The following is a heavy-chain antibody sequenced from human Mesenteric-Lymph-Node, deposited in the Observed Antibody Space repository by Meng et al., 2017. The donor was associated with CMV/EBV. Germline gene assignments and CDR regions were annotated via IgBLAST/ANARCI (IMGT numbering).Heavy chain of an antibody. CDR2: IHSGGST. V-gene: IGHV3-53*01. CDR1: GFTVSVYY. CDR3: ARDYSYGYDY. D-gene: IGHD5-18*01. J-gene: IGHJ4*02. Sequence: GESLKIPCAASGFTVSVYYMSWVRQAPGKGLEWVSVIHSGGSTYYADSVKGRFTISRDNSKNTLYLQMNSLRAEDTAVYYCARDYSYGYDYWGQGTLVTVSS.